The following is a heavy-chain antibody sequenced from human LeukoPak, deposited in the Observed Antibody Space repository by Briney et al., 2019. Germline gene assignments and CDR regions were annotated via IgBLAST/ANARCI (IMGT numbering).Heavy chain of an antibody. D-gene: IGHD3-16*02. CDR2: VSAYNGNT. CDR3: ARLLRLGELSLLDY. J-gene: IGHJ4*02. Sequence: ASVKVSCKASGYTFTSYGISWVRQPPGQGIEWMGWVSAYNGNTNYAQKLQGRVTMTTDTSTSTAYMELRSLRSDDTAVYYCARLLRLGELSLLDYWGQGTLVTVSS. V-gene: IGHV1-18*01. CDR1: GYTFTSYG.